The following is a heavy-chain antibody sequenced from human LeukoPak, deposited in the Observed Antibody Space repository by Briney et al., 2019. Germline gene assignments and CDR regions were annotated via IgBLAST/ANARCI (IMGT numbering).Heavy chain of an antibody. D-gene: IGHD2-15*01. Sequence: PSETLSLTCTVSGDSISSGSYYWSWIRQPAGKGLEWIGRIYGRGGSNYNPSLKSRVTISVDTSKNQFSLKLSSVTAADTAVYYCARRGDGGLGYCSGGSCSLYYYYYYMDVWGKGTTVTISS. CDR1: GDSISSGSYY. J-gene: IGHJ6*03. CDR3: ARRGDGGLGYCSGGSCSLYYYYYYMDV. CDR2: IYGRGGS. V-gene: IGHV4-61*02.